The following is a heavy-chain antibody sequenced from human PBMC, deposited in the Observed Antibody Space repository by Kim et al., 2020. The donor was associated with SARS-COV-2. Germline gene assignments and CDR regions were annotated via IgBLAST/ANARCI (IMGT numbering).Heavy chain of an antibody. CDR1: GFTFSASP. D-gene: IGHD6-25*01. Sequence: GGSLRLSCAASGFTFSASPMHWVRQASGKGLEWVGRIRDKANTYATAYAVSVKGRFTITRDDSKNTAYLQMNSLKSEDTAMYYCTRQVLGSAGLDPWGQGTLVTVSS. J-gene: IGHJ5*02. CDR3: TRQVLGSAGLDP. V-gene: IGHV3-73*01. CDR2: IRDKANTYAT.